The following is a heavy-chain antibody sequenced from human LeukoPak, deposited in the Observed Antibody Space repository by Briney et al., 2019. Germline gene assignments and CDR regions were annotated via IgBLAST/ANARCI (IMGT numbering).Heavy chain of an antibody. Sequence: ASVKVSCKASGGTFSSYAISWVRQAPGQGLEWMGWINPNSGGTNYAQKFQGRVTMTRDTSISTAYMELSRLRSDDTAVYYCARAKHYYDSSGYYWWDYWGQGTLVTVSS. CDR1: GGTFSSYA. CDR3: ARAKHYYDSSGYYWWDY. CDR2: INPNSGGT. J-gene: IGHJ4*02. V-gene: IGHV1-2*02. D-gene: IGHD3-22*01.